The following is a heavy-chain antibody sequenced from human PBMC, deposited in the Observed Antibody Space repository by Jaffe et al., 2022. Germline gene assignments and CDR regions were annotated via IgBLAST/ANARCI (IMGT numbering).Heavy chain of an antibody. V-gene: IGHV3-30*02. Sequence: QVQLVESGGGVVQPGGSLRLSCAASGFTFSRYGMHWVRQAPGKGLEWVAFIRFDGSNKDYADSVKGRFTISRDNSKNTLYLQMNTLRAEDTAVYYCAKDPGLGGSDWNYFHYWGQGSLVTVSS. CDR3: AKDPGLGGSDWNYFHY. CDR1: GFTFSRYG. CDR2: IRFDGSNK. D-gene: IGHD5-12*01. J-gene: IGHJ4*02.